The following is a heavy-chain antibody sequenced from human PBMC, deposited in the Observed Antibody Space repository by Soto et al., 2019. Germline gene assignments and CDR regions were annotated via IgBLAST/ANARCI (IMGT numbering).Heavy chain of an antibody. CDR1: GFTFSSYA. CDR3: AKDQNYRRLTTSCPDY. CDR2: ISGSGGST. V-gene: IGHV3-23*01. J-gene: IGHJ4*02. Sequence: GGSLRLSCAASGFTFSSYAMSWVRQAPGKGLEWVSAISGSGGSTYYADSVKGRFTISRDNSKDTLYLQMNSLGTEDTAVYYCAKDQNYRRLTTSCPDYWGQGTLVTVSS. D-gene: IGHD2-2*01.